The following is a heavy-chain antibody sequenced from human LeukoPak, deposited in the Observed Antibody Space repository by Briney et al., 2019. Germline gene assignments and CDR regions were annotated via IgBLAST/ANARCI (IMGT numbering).Heavy chain of an antibody. Sequence: PSETLSLTCAVSGYSISSGYYWGRIRQPPGKGLEWIGSIYHSGSTYYNPSLKSRVTISVDTSKNQFSLKLSSVTAADTAVYYCARDRYYYDSSGYSSEYFQHWGQGTLVTVSS. V-gene: IGHV4-38-2*02. CDR3: ARDRYYYDSSGYSSEYFQH. D-gene: IGHD3-22*01. CDR1: GYSISSGYY. J-gene: IGHJ1*01. CDR2: IYHSGST.